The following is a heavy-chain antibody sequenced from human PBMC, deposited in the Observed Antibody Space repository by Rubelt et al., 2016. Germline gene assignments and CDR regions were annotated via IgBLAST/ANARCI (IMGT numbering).Heavy chain of an antibody. J-gene: IGHJ6*02. D-gene: IGHD1-26*01. CDR2: IYYSGST. Sequence: QVQLEESGPGLVKPSETLSLTCSVSGGSISTYYWSWIRQSPGKGLEWIGYIYYSGSTNYNPSLKSRVTISIDTSKSQFSLKVSSVTAADTAVYYCARYSRSQSRGMDVWGQGTKVTVSS. V-gene: IGHV4-59*01. CDR1: GGSISTYY. CDR3: ARYSRSQSRGMDV.